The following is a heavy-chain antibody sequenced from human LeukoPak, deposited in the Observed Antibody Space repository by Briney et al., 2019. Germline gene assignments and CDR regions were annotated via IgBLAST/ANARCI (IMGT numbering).Heavy chain of an antibody. D-gene: IGHD3-10*01. Sequence: GGSLRLSCVASGFTFDDYAMHWVRQAPGKGLEWVSGISWNSGSIGYADSVKGRFTISRDNAKNSLYLQVNRLRAEDMAFYYCAKDGGGRVLWFGEFDYWGQGTLVTVSS. CDR2: ISWNSGSI. V-gene: IGHV3-9*03. CDR3: AKDGGGRVLWFGEFDY. CDR1: GFTFDDYA. J-gene: IGHJ4*02.